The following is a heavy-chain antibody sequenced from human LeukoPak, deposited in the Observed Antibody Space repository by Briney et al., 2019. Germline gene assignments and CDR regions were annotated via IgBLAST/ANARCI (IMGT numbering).Heavy chain of an antibody. J-gene: IGHJ5*02. CDR1: GYSISSGYY. V-gene: IGHV4-38-2*02. Sequence: SETLSLTCTVSGYSISSGYYWGWIRQPPGKGLEWIGSIYHSGRTYYNPSLKSRVTISVDTSKNQFSLKLSSVTAADTAVYYCAREGASSSVGWFDPWGQGTLVTVSS. CDR3: AREGASSSVGWFDP. D-gene: IGHD6-13*01. CDR2: IYHSGRT.